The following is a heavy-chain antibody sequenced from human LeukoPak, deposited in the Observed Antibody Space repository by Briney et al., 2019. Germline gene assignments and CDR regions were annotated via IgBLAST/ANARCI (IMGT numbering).Heavy chain of an antibody. CDR2: INPNSGGT. CDR3: ARVDAASLAVHY. V-gene: IGHV1-2*02. Sequence: GASVKVSCKASGYTFSSYGISWVRQAPGQGLEWMGRINPNSGGTNSGQKFQGRVTMTRDTSISTAYLELSSLTFDDTAVYYCARVDAASLAVHYWGQGTLVTVSS. J-gene: IGHJ4*02. D-gene: IGHD6-13*01. CDR1: GYTFSSYG.